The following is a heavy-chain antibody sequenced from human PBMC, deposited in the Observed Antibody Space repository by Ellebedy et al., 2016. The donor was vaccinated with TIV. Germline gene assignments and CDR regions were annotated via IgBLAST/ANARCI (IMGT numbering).Heavy chain of an antibody. CDR1: GFTFSSYA. Sequence: GESLNISCAASGFTFSSYAMSWVRQAPGKGLEWVSAISGSGGSTYYADSVKGRFTISRDNSKNTLSLQMNSLRAEDTAVYYCAREPRYSYYYYGMDVWGQGTTVTVSS. CDR2: ISGSGGST. CDR3: AREPRYSYYYYGMDV. J-gene: IGHJ6*02. V-gene: IGHV3-23*01.